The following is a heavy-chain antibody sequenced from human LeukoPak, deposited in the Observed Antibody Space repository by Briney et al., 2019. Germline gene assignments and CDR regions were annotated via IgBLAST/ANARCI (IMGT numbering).Heavy chain of an antibody. CDR3: ARAPHDITMIVVADIYFYY. CDR2: ISSSGSTI. CDR1: GFTFSSYE. Sequence: GGSLRLSCAASGFTFSSYEMNWVRQAPGKGLEWVSYISSSGSTIYYADSVKGRFTISRDNAKNSLYLQMNSLRAEDTAVYYCARAPHDITMIVVADIYFYYWGQRTLVTVSS. D-gene: IGHD3-22*01. J-gene: IGHJ4*02. V-gene: IGHV3-48*03.